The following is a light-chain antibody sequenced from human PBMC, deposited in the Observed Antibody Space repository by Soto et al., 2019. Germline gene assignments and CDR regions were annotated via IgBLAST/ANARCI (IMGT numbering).Light chain of an antibody. J-gene: IGLJ2*01. CDR2: GNS. Sequence: QSVLTQPPSVSGAPGQRVTISCTGRSSNIGAGYDVHWYQHLPGAAPKLLIYGNSNRPSGVPDRFSGSRSGTSASLAITGLQAEDEADFYCQSYDSSLSGVVFGGGTKLTVL. V-gene: IGLV1-40*01. CDR3: QSYDSSLSGVV. CDR1: SSNIGAGYD.